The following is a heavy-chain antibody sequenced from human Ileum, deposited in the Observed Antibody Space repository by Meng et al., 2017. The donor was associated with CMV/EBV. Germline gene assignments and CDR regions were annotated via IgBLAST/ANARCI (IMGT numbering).Heavy chain of an antibody. CDR1: SSGSYY. J-gene: IGHJ5*02. Sequence: SSGSYYWSWIRQPPGKRLEWIGYISYSGSTNYNPSLKSRVTISVDTSKNQFSLELSSVTAEDTAVYYCARASRSITIFGVVQTGFDPWGQGTLVTVSS. V-gene: IGHV4-61*01. D-gene: IGHD3-3*01. CDR2: ISYSGST. CDR3: ARASRSITIFGVVQTGFDP.